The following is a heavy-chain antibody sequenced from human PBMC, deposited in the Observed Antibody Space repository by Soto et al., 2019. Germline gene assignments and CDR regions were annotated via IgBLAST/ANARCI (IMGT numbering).Heavy chain of an antibody. CDR1: GGTFSSYA. D-gene: IGHD6-13*01. V-gene: IGHV1-69*01. Sequence: QVQLVQSGAEVKKPGSSVKVSCKASGGTFSSYAISWVRQAPGQGPEGMGGIIPIFGTANYAQKFQGRVTITADESTSTAYMELSSLRSEDTAVYYCATCVYLYSSSWYYFDYWGQGTLVTVSS. CDR3: ATCVYLYSSSWYYFDY. CDR2: IIPIFGTA. J-gene: IGHJ4*02.